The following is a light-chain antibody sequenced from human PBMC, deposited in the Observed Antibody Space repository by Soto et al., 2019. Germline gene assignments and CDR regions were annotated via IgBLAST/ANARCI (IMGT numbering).Light chain of an antibody. V-gene: IGKV1-5*03. J-gene: IGKJ3*01. Sequence: DIQMTQSPSTLSASVGDRVTITCRASQSINTWLAWYQQKPGKAPKLLIYRASTLESGVPSSFSGSGSGTEFTLNISSLQPDEFSTYYCQRYNAYSGTFGPVTKVDV. CDR1: QSINTW. CDR2: RAS. CDR3: QRYNAYSGT.